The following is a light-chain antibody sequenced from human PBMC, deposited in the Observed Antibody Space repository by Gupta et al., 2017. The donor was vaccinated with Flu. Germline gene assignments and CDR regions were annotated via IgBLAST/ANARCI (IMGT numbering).Light chain of an antibody. Sequence: SYVLTQPPSVSVAPGQTARISCEGDKIRTKSVHWHQQRPGQAPVLVVYDDSDRPSGIPERFSGSNSGDTATLTISRVEAGEEADYYCQVWDTSSNHVVFGGGTKLTVL. J-gene: IGLJ2*01. V-gene: IGLV3-21*02. CDR2: DDS. CDR1: KIRTKS. CDR3: QVWDTSSNHVV.